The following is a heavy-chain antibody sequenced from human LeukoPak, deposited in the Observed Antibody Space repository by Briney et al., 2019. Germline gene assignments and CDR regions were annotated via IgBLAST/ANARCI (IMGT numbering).Heavy chain of an antibody. V-gene: IGHV1-2*06. Sequence: ASVKVSCKASGYTFTGYYMHWVRQAPGQGLEWMGRINPNSGGTNYAQKFQGRVTMTRDTSISTAYMELSRLRSDDTAVYYCARFIVGATPDAFDIWGQGTTVTVSS. CDR3: ARFIVGATPDAFDI. CDR2: INPNSGGT. D-gene: IGHD1-26*01. J-gene: IGHJ3*02. CDR1: GYTFTGYY.